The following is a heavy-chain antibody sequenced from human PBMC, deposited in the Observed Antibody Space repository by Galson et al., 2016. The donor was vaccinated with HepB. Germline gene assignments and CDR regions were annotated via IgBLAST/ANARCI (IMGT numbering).Heavy chain of an antibody. D-gene: IGHD2-8*02. CDR1: GFTVSNNY. V-gene: IGHV3-53*01. J-gene: IGHJ5*02. CDR3: ARGGLGYCTGGGCTPFDP. CDR2: IYSGGGT. Sequence: SLRLSCAASGFTVSNNYMSWVRQPPGKGLEWVSLIYSGGGTLYADSVKGRFTISRENAENSLYLQMNSLRVGDTAVYYCARGGLGYCTGGGCTPFDPWGQGTLVTVSS.